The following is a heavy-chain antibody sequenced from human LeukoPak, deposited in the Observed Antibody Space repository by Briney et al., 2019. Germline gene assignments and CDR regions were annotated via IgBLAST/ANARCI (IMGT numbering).Heavy chain of an antibody. J-gene: IGHJ5*02. D-gene: IGHD5-12*01. V-gene: IGHV3-7*01. CDR3: ARADSYSWYGS. CDR1: GFTFSNNW. CDR2: INQDGSER. Sequence: GGSLRLSCAASGFTFSNNWMSWLRQAPGKGLEWVANINQDGSERHYADSVEGRCVISRDNDKNSVSLQMNSPRVEDTAVYYCARADSYSWYGSWGQGTLVTVSS.